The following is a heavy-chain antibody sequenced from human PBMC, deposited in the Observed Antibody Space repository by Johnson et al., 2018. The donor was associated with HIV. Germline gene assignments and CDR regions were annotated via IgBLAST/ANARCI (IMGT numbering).Heavy chain of an antibody. J-gene: IGHJ3*01. V-gene: IGHV3-30*04. CDR3: AREISRYYYDYAAFDL. CDR1: GFTFNSYV. D-gene: IGHD3-22*01. Sequence: VQLVESVGGLVQPGGSLGLSCAASGFTFNSYVMHWVRQAPGKGLQWVAVISYDGTKIHYTDSVKGRFTISRDNSRSTVYLHMINLRADDTALYYCAREISRYYYDYAAFDLWGQGTTVTVSS. CDR2: ISYDGTKI.